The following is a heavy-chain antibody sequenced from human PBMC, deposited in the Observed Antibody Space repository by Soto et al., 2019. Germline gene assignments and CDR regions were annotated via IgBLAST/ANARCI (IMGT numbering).Heavy chain of an antibody. D-gene: IGHD3-10*01. CDR3: ARITYYGSGSYPNWFDP. V-gene: IGHV5-51*01. CDR1: GYSFTSYW. Sequence: PGESLKISCKGSGYSFTSYWIGWVRQMPGKGLEWMGIIYPGDSDTRYSPSFQGQVTISADKSISTAYLQWSSLKASDTAMYYCARITYYGSGSYPNWFDPWGQGTLVPVSS. CDR2: IYPGDSDT. J-gene: IGHJ5*02.